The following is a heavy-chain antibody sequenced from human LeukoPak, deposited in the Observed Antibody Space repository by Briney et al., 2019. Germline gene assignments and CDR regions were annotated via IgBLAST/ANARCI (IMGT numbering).Heavy chain of an antibody. CDR3: ARDAGYWYFDL. CDR2: MYCSGST. J-gene: IGHJ2*01. Sequence: SETLSLTCTVSGASISSYYWSWLRKPPGKGLEWIAFMYCSGSTNYNPSLKSRVTISLDTSKNQFSLKLSSVTAADTAVYYCARDAGYWYFDLWGRGTLVTVSS. CDR1: GASISSYY. V-gene: IGHV4-59*12. D-gene: IGHD3-22*01.